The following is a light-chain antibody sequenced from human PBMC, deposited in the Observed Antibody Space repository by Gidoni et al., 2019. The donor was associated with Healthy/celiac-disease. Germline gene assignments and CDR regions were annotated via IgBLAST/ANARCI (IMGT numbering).Light chain of an antibody. J-gene: IGKJ1*01. CDR3: EQCYSTPPT. V-gene: IGKV4-1*01. Sequence: DIVMTPSPDSLAVSLGERATINCKSSPSVLYSSNNKNYLAWYQQKPGKAPKLLIYWAFTRESGVPDRFSGSGSGTDFTLTISSLQAEDFAVYYCEQCYSTPPTFGQGTKVEIK. CDR2: WAF. CDR1: PSVLYSSNNKNY.